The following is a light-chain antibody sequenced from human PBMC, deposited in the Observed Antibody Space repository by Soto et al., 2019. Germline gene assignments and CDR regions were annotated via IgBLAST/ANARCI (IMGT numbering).Light chain of an antibody. CDR1: QSLVYRDGNTH. Sequence: DVVLTQSPPSLPVTLGQPASISCRSSQSLVYRDGNTHLNWFQQRPGQSPRRLIYMVSTRDSGVPDRFSGSGSGTDFTLKISGVEAEDVGVYYCMQGTHWPPTFGQGTKVEIE. CDR3: MQGTHWPPT. CDR2: MVS. V-gene: IGKV2-30*01. J-gene: IGKJ1*01.